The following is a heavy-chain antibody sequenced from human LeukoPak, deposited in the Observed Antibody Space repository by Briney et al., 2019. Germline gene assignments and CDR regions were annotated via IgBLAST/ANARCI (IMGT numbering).Heavy chain of an antibody. CDR1: GGSISSGGYY. CDR3: ARGSGLN. Sequence: SQTLSLTCTVSGGSISSGGYYWRWIRQHPGKGLEWIGHIYYTGSTHYNPSLKGRVTMSVDTSENQFSLKLSSVTAADTAMYYCARGSGLNWGQGTLVTVSS. J-gene: IGHJ4*02. V-gene: IGHV4-31*03. CDR2: IYYTGST.